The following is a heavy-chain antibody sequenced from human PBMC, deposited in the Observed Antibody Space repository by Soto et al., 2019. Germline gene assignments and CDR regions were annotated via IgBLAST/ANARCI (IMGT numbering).Heavy chain of an antibody. Sequence: EVQLLESGGGLVQPGGSLRLSCAASGFTFSSYAMNWVRQAPGKGLEWVSVISGSDGSTYYADSVKGRFTISRDNSKNTLNLQMNSLRPEDTAVYYCARRSSSWYLDYWGQGTLVTVSS. CDR3: ARRSSSWYLDY. D-gene: IGHD6-13*01. CDR2: ISGSDGST. J-gene: IGHJ4*02. V-gene: IGHV3-23*01. CDR1: GFTFSSYA.